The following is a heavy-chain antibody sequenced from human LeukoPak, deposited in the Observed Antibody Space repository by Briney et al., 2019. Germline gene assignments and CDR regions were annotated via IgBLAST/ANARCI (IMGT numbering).Heavy chain of an antibody. Sequence: GGSLRLSCAASGLTLSGFVMHWVRQAPGKGLEWVACLWDDTTNKYYGDSVKGRFSISRDNSKNIPYLQMNSLSPEDTAVYCCAKEPMDTPMAAIDIWGQGTMVTVSS. CDR2: LWDDTTNK. CDR3: AKEPMDTPMAAIDI. D-gene: IGHD5-18*01. J-gene: IGHJ3*02. V-gene: IGHV3-30*02. CDR1: GLTLSGFV.